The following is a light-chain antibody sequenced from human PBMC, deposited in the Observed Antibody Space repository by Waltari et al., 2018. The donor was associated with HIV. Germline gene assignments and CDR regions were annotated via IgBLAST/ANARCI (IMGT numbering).Light chain of an antibody. CDR2: LGS. J-gene: IGKJ3*01. V-gene: IGKV2-28*01. Sequence: DIVMTQSPLSLPVTPGEPASISCRSSQSLLNSNGYNYLDWYVQKPGQSPQLLIYLGSDRASGVTDWFTVIASGTHFPLTITAVEAMNVRVYSCTQVLHTPCPFGTG. CDR3: TQVLHTPCP. CDR1: QSLLNSNGYNY.